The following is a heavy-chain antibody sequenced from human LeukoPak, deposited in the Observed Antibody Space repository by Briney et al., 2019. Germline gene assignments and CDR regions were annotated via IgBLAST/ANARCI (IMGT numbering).Heavy chain of an antibody. Sequence: GGSLRLSCAASGFTFSNYAMSWVRQAPGKGLEWVSAISGSGGSTYYADSVKGRFTISRDNSKNTLYLQMNSLRAEDTAVYYCAKAYSGSLDAFDIWGQGTMVTVSS. V-gene: IGHV3-23*01. CDR3: AKAYSGSLDAFDI. D-gene: IGHD1-26*01. J-gene: IGHJ3*02. CDR1: GFTFSNYA. CDR2: ISGSGGST.